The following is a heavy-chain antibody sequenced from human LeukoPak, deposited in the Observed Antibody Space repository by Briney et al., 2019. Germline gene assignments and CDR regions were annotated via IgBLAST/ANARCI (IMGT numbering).Heavy chain of an antibody. D-gene: IGHD4-17*01. CDR3: AKTHAYDYGDSPFDY. CDR1: GFTFSNYG. J-gene: IGHJ4*02. Sequence: GGSLRLSCAASGFTFSNYGMHWVRQAPGKGLEWVAVILYDGSNKYYADSVKGRFTISRDNAKNSLYLQMNSLRTEDTALYCCAKTHAYDYGDSPFDYWGQGTLVTVSS. CDR2: ILYDGSNK. V-gene: IGHV3-30*18.